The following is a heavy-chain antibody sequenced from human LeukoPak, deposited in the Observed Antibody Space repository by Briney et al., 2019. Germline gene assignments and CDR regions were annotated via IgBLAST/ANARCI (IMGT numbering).Heavy chain of an antibody. V-gene: IGHV3-23*01. CDR1: GFTLSNYA. CDR3: AKDRVDGSGSQFDS. D-gene: IGHD3-10*01. J-gene: IGHJ4*02. CDR2: ITGSGALT. Sequence: GGSLRLSCAASGFTLSNYAMTWVRQAPGKGLEWVSSITGSGALTYYADSVKGRFTISKDNAMDTLFLQMNSLRADDTDVYYCAKDRVDGSGSQFDSWGQGSLVTVSS.